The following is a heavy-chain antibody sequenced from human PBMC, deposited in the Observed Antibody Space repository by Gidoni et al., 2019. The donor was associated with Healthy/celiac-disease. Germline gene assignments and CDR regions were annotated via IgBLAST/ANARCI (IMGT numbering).Heavy chain of an antibody. CDR1: GFTFSSYA. Sequence: EVQLLESGGGLVQPGGSLRLSCAASGFTFSSYAMSWVRQAPGKGLEWVSGISGSGGSTYYADSVKSRFTISRDNSKDALYVQMNSLRAEDTAVYYCAACGGDCYSPNYWGQGTLVTVSS. V-gene: IGHV3-23*01. D-gene: IGHD2-21*01. CDR2: ISGSGGST. CDR3: AACGGDCYSPNY. J-gene: IGHJ4*02.